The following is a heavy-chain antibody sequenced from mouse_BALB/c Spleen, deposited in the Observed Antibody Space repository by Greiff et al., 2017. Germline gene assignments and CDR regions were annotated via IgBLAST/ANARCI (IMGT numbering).Heavy chain of an antibody. Sequence: EVQRVESGGDLVKPGGSLKLSCAASGFTFSSYGMSWVRQTPDKRLEWVATISSGGSTYYPDSVKGRFTISRDNARNILYLQMSSLRSEDTAMYYCARSLPSYFDYWGQGTTLTVSS. D-gene: IGHD2-1*01. V-gene: IGHV5-6-5*01. CDR1: GFTFSSYG. CDR3: ARSLPSYFDY. J-gene: IGHJ2*01. CDR2: ISSGGST.